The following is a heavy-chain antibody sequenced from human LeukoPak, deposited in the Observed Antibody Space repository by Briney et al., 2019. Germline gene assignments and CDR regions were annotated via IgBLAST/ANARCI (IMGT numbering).Heavy chain of an antibody. J-gene: IGHJ4*02. D-gene: IGHD3-22*01. CDR2: IYSGGNT. Sequence: GGSLRLSCAASGFTISGNYMGWVRQAPGKGLEWVSVIYSGGNTYYADSVKGRFTISRDNYKNTLYLQMTSLRAEDTAEYYYTSADYYDSSGYNDYWGQGTLVTVSS. CDR3: TSADYYDSSGYNDY. CDR1: GFTISGNY. V-gene: IGHV3-53*01.